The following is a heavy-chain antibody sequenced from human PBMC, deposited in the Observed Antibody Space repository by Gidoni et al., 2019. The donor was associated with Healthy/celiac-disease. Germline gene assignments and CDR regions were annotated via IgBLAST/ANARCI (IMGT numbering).Heavy chain of an antibody. Sequence: EVQLVESGGGLVLPGGSLRLSFAASGFPFSSYWISWVRQAPGKGLEWVANIKQDGSEKYYVDSVKGRFTISRDNAQNSLYLQMNSLRAEDTAVYYCARDGSAARSHWGQGTLVTVSS. CDR2: IKQDGSEK. CDR1: GFPFSSYW. V-gene: IGHV3-7*01. J-gene: IGHJ4*02. D-gene: IGHD6-6*01. CDR3: ARDGSAARSH.